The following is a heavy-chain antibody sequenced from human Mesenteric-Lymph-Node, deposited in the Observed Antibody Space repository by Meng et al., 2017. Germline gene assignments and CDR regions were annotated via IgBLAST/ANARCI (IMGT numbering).Heavy chain of an antibody. CDR1: GFTFSDHY. D-gene: IGHD5-24*01. J-gene: IGHJ4*02. Sequence: QLQLVEPGGGLDKSGGALRLCCAASGFTFSDHYMTWFRQAPGKGLEWVSYITDSGSTTYYADSVKGRFTISRDNAKNSLYLQMNSLRAEDAAVYYCARDGAGDGYRWGQGTLVTVSS. CDR3: ARDGAGDGYR. CDR2: ITDSGSTT. V-gene: IGHV3-11*01.